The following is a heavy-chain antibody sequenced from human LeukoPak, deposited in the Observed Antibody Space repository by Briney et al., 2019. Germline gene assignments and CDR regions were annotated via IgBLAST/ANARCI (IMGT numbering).Heavy chain of an antibody. Sequence: SVKVSCKASVFTFTSSAMPWVRQARGQRLEWIGWIVVGSGNTNYAQKFQERVTITRDMSTSTAYMELSSLRSEDTAVYYCAADKKSSGFDDAFDIWGQGTMVTVSS. CDR3: AADKKSSGFDDAFDI. J-gene: IGHJ3*02. V-gene: IGHV1-58*02. CDR2: IVVGSGNT. CDR1: VFTFTSSA. D-gene: IGHD3-22*01.